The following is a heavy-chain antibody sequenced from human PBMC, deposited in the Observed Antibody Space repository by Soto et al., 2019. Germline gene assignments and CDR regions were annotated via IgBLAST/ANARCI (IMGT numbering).Heavy chain of an antibody. Sequence: SETLSLTCTVSCGSISSGDYYWSWIRQPPGKGLEWIGDINHSGRVNYSPSLKSRVTISLDTSKNQFSLTLSAVTAADTAMYYCSTRAYDTNGYYRFDPWGQGTLVTVSS. J-gene: IGHJ5*01. CDR1: CGSISSGDYY. V-gene: IGHV4-30-4*03. D-gene: IGHD3-22*01. CDR2: INHSGRV. CDR3: STRAYDTNGYYRFDP.